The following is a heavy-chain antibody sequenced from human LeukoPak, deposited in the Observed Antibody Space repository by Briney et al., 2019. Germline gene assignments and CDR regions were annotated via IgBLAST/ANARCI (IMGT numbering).Heavy chain of an antibody. CDR3: TTSTIIAAAALWYYYYYMDV. Sequence: GGSLRLSCAASGFTFSNAWMSWVRQAPGKGLEWVGRIKSKTDGGTTDYAAPVKGRFTISRDDSKNTLYLQMNSLKTEDTAVYYCTTSTIIAAAALWYYYYYMDVWGKGTTVTVSS. CDR2: IKSKTDGGTT. CDR1: GFTFSNAW. V-gene: IGHV3-15*01. J-gene: IGHJ6*03. D-gene: IGHD6-13*01.